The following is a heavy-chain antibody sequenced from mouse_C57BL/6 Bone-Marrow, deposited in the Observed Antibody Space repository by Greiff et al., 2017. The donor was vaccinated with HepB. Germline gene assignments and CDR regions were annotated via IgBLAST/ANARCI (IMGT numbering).Heavy chain of an antibody. CDR2: IDPSDSYT. D-gene: IGHD1-1*01. CDR1: GYTFTSYW. CDR3: ARWNYYGSSYEGWFAY. Sequence: QVQLKQPGAELVMPGASVKLSCKASGYTFTSYWMHWVKQRPGQGLEWIGEIDPSDSYTNYNQKFKGKSTLTVDKSSSTAYMQLSSLTSEDSAVYYCARWNYYGSSYEGWFAYWGQGTLVTVSA. V-gene: IGHV1-69*01. J-gene: IGHJ3*01.